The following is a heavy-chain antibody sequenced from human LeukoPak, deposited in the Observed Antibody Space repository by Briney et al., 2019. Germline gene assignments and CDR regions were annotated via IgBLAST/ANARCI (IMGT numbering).Heavy chain of an antibody. CDR2: SSGSGGST. CDR1: GFTFSSYA. V-gene: IGHV3-23*01. CDR3: AKVSELDYYDSSGRGAFDI. Sequence: GGSLRLSCAASGFTFSSYAMSWVRQAPGKGLEWVSASSGSGGSTYYADSVKGRFTISRDNSKNTLYLQMNSLRAEDTAVYYCAKVSELDYYDSSGRGAFDIWGQGTMVTVSS. D-gene: IGHD3-22*01. J-gene: IGHJ3*02.